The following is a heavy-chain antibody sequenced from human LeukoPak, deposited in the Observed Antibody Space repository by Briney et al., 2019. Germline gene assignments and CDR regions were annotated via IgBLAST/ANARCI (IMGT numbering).Heavy chain of an antibody. CDR3: ARGHEDARGAFDI. Sequence: SETLSLTCTVSGDSISSGGYHWSWIRQHPGKGLEWIGYIYYSGSTYYNPSLKSRVTISVDTSKNQFSLKLSSVTAADTAVYYCARGHEDARGAFDIWGQGTMVTVSS. J-gene: IGHJ3*02. CDR2: IYYSGST. V-gene: IGHV4-31*03. CDR1: GDSISSGGYH.